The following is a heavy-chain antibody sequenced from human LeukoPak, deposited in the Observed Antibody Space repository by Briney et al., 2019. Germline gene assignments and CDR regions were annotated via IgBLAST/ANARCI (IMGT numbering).Heavy chain of an antibody. CDR2: IYYSGST. CDR1: AGSIISNY. CDR3: ARDSGKNYGMDV. J-gene: IGHJ6*02. D-gene: IGHD3-10*01. Sequence: PSETLSLTCTVSAGSIISNYWSWIRQPPGKGLEWIGDIYYSGSTNYNPSLESRVTISVDTFKNQLSLKLRSVTAADTAVYYCARDSGKNYGMDVWAQGTTVTVSS. V-gene: IGHV4-59*01.